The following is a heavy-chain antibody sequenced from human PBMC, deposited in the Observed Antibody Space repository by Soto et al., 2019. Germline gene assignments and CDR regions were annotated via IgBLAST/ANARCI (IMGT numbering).Heavy chain of an antibody. Sequence: QVQLVQSGAEVKEPGSSVKVSCKVSGDTFNTYTINWVRQAPGQGLEWMARIIPIYGTANYALKFHDRIKVTADESTATAYMELNSLTSEDTAIYYCARDGHGYNYLYFDLWGRGALITVAS. V-gene: IGHV1-69*01. J-gene: IGHJ2*01. D-gene: IGHD5-12*01. CDR1: GDTFNTYT. CDR2: IIPIYGTA. CDR3: ARDGHGYNYLYFDL.